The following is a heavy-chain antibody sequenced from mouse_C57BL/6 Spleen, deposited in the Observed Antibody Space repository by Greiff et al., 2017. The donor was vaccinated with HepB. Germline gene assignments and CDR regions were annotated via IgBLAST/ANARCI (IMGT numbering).Heavy chain of an antibody. CDR1: GFTFNTYA. CDR2: IRSKSSNYAT. V-gene: IGHV10-3*01. CDR3: VRDGYYGSSYEYFDV. Sequence: EVQLVESGGGLVQPKGSLKLSCAASGFTFNTYAMHWVRQAPGKGLEWVARIRSKSSNYATYYADSVKDRFTISRDDSQRMLYLQMNNLKTEDTAMYYCVRDGYYGSSYEYFDVWGTGTTVTVSS. J-gene: IGHJ1*03. D-gene: IGHD1-1*01.